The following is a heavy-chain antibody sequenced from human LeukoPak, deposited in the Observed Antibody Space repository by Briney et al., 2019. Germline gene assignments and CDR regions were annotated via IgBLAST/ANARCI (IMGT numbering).Heavy chain of an antibody. CDR3: ARHGGGYSFDY. J-gene: IGHJ4*02. CDR1: GGSISNYY. Sequence: SETLSLTCSVSGGSISNYYWSWIRQPPGKGLEGIGYIYNSGSTNYNPSLKSRVTISVDTSKKQFSLKVSSVTAADTAVYYCARHGGGYSFDYWGQGTLVTVSS. V-gene: IGHV4-59*08. CDR2: IYNSGST. D-gene: IGHD5-24*01.